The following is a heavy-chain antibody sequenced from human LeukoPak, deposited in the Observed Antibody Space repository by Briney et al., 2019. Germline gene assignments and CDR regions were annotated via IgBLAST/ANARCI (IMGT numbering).Heavy chain of an antibody. J-gene: IGHJ4*02. CDR2: ISGSGGST. D-gene: IGHD2-2*01. V-gene: IGHV3-23*01. CDR3: AKDGRYCSSTSCYNANFDY. Sequence: GGSLRLSCAASGFTFSSYAMSWVRQAPGKGLEWVSAISGSGGSTYYADSVQGRFTISRDNSKNTLYLQMNSLRAEDTAVYYCAKDGRYCSSTSCYNANFDYWGQGTLVTVSS. CDR1: GFTFSSYA.